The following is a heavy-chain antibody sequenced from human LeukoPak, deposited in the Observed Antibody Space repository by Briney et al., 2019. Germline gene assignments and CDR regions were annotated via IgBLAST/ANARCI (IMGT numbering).Heavy chain of an antibody. CDR3: ARGYYDFWSGQRWYYFDY. CDR1: GGSISSYY. D-gene: IGHD3-3*01. CDR2: IYYSGST. V-gene: IGHV4-59*08. Sequence: ETLSLTCTVSGGSISSYYWSWVRQPPGKGLEWIGYIYYSGSTNYNPSLKSRVTISVDTSKNQFSLKLSSVTAADTAVYYCARGYYDFWSGQRWYYFDYWGQGTLVTVSS. J-gene: IGHJ4*02.